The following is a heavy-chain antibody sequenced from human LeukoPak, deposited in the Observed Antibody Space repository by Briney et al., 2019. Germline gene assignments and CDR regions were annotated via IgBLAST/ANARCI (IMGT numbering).Heavy chain of an antibody. Sequence: SVEVSCKASGGTFSSYAISWVRQAPGQGLEWMGRIIPILGIANYAQKFQGRVTITADKSTSTAYMELSSLRSEDTTVYYCARRTPTTPFDPWGQGTLVTVSS. CDR3: ARRTPTTPFDP. V-gene: IGHV1-69*04. J-gene: IGHJ5*02. CDR1: GGTFSSYA. D-gene: IGHD1-14*01. CDR2: IIPILGIA.